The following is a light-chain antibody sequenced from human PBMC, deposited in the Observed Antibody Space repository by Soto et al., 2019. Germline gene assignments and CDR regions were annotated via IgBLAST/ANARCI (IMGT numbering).Light chain of an antibody. Sequence: EIVLTQSPATLSLSPGERATLSCRASQSVSSYLAWYQQKPGQAPRLLIYDASNRATGIPARFSGSGSGTVFTLTNGGLGLEDFEVYYCQQRSNWLSFAGGT. CDR3: QQRSNWLS. CDR2: DAS. V-gene: IGKV3-11*01. CDR1: QSVSSY. J-gene: IGKJ4*01.